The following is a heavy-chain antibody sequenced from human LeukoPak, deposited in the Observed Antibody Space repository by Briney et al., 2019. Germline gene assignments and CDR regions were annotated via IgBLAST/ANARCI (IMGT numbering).Heavy chain of an antibody. J-gene: IGHJ6*02. CDR2: IRSKANNYAT. CDR3: IRGAASGSYYGFDV. Sequence: PGRSLRLSCAASGFTFDDYAMHWVRQASGKGLEWVGRIRSKANNYATAYATSVKGRFTLSRDDSKNTAYLQMNSLKTEDTAVYYCIRGAASGSYYGFDVWGQGATVTVSS. V-gene: IGHV3-73*01. CDR1: GFTFDDYA. D-gene: IGHD1-26*01.